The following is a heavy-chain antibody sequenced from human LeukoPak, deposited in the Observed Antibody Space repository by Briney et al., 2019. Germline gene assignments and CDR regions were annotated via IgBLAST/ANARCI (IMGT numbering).Heavy chain of an antibody. V-gene: IGHV4-61*02. CDR1: GGLISSGSYY. J-gene: IGHJ4*02. CDR2: MYTSGST. Sequence: SETLSLTCTVSGGLISSGSYYWSWIRQPAGKGLEWIVRMYTSGSTNYNPSLKSRVTISVDTSKNQFSLKLSSVTAADTAVYYCARDRENIVLVPGAKRKTWYFDYWGQGTLVTVSS. D-gene: IGHD2-2*01. CDR3: ARDRENIVLVPGAKRKTWYFDY.